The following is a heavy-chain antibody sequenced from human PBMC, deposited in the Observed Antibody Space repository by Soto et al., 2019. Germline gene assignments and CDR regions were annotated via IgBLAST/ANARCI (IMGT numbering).Heavy chain of an antibody. J-gene: IGHJ4*02. CDR3: ARSGHTFGGVV. D-gene: IGHD3-16*01. Sequence: PSETLSLTCTVSGVSMTDYYGSWIRQSPGKGLEHIGYVYYSGSTVYNPSLKSRVTISIDTSINQFSLKLTSMTAADTAIYYCARSGHTFGGVVWGQGIMVTVYS. CDR2: VYYSGST. CDR1: GVSMTDYY. V-gene: IGHV4-59*12.